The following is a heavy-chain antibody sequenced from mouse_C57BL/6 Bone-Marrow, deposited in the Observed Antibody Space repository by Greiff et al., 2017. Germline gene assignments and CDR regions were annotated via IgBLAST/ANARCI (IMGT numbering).Heavy chain of an antibody. V-gene: IGHV3-1*01. CDR2: ISYSGST. J-gene: IGHJ1*03. CDR1: GYSITSGYD. CDR3: ARHYYGSSYDWYFDV. Sequence: EVKVEESGPGMVKPSQSLSLTCTVTGYSITSGYDWHWIRHFPGNKLEWMGYISYSGSTNYNPSLKSRISITHDTSKNHFFLKLNSVTTEDTATYYCARHYYGSSYDWYFDVWGTGTTVTVSS. D-gene: IGHD1-1*01.